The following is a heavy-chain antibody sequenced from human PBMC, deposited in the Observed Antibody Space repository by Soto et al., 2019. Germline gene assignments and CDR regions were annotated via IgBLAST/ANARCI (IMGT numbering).Heavy chain of an antibody. V-gene: IGHV3-30*18. CDR2: ISYDGSNT. CDR3: SKEGGLSGSYYISSSYYFDY. CDR1: GFTFSSYG. J-gene: IGHJ4*02. D-gene: IGHD1-26*01. Sequence: QVQLVESGGGVVQPGRSLRLSCVANGFTFSSYGLQWVRQAPGKGLEWVAIISYDGSNTYYADSVKGRFTISRDNSKNTLYLQMNSLRAEDTSVYYCSKEGGLSGSYYISSSYYFDYWGQGTLVTVSS.